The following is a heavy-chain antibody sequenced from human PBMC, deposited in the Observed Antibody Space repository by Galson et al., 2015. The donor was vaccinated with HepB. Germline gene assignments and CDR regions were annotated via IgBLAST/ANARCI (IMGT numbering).Heavy chain of an antibody. J-gene: IGHJ4*02. CDR2: IWYDGSNK. D-gene: IGHD2-21*01. CDR1: GFTFSSYG. CDR3: AKDWRGGDLILDY. Sequence: SLRLSCAASGFTFSSYGMHWVRQAPGKGLEWVAVIWYDGSNKYYADSVKGRFTISRDNSKNTLYLQMNSLRAEDTAVYYCAKDWRGGDLILDYWGQGTLVTVSS. V-gene: IGHV3-33*06.